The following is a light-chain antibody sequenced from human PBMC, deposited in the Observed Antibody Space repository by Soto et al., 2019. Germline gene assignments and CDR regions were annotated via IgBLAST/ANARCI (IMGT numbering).Light chain of an antibody. CDR3: QPATSFPLT. V-gene: IGKV1-12*01. J-gene: IGKJ4*01. Sequence: DIQMTQSPSSVSASVGDRVTITCRTSQSISSWLAWYQQKPGKAPRLLIYDASSLQSGVPSRFSGSGSGTEFTLTISSLQPEDFATYYCQPATSFPLTFGEGTKVEIK. CDR1: QSISSW. CDR2: DAS.